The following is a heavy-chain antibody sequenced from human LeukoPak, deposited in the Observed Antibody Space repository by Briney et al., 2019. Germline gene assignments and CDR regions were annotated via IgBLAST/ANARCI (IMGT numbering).Heavy chain of an antibody. Sequence: GGSLRLSCAASGFTFSSYSMNWVRQAPGKGREWVSYISSGSRTIYYADSVKGRFTMSRDNAKNSLYLQMNSLRAEDTAVYYCARESISGHRDFDYWGQGALVTVSS. CDR2: ISSGSRTI. V-gene: IGHV3-48*01. CDR1: GFTFSSYS. J-gene: IGHJ4*02. CDR3: ARESISGHRDFDY. D-gene: IGHD1-26*01.